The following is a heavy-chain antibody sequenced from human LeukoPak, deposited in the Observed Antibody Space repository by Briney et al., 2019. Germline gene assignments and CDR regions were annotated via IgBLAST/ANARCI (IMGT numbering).Heavy chain of an antibody. J-gene: IGHJ4*02. Sequence: SETLSLTCTVSGGSISGYYWSWIRQPPGKGLEWIGYIYYSGSTNYNPSLKSRVPISVDTSKNQFSLKLNSVTAADTAVYYCARWAGNSGWWGPFDYWGQGTLVTVSS. CDR2: IYYSGST. D-gene: IGHD6-19*01. CDR3: ARWAGNSGWWGPFDY. V-gene: IGHV4-59*12. CDR1: GGSISGYY.